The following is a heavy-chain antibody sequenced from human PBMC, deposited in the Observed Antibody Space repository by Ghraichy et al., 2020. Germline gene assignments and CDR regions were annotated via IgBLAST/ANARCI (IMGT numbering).Heavy chain of an antibody. Sequence: LSLTCTVSGGSISSYYWSWIRQPAGKGLEWIGRMYTTGSTNYNPSLKSRVTMSVDPSKNQFSLRLNSVTAADTAVYYCARDRWVGSSYDDYWGQGTLVTVSS. V-gene: IGHV4-4*07. CDR1: GGSISSYY. D-gene: IGHD4-23*01. CDR2: MYTTGST. J-gene: IGHJ4*02. CDR3: ARDRWVGSSYDDY.